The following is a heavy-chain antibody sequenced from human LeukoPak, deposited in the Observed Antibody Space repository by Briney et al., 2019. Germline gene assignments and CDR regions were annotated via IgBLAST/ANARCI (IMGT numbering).Heavy chain of an antibody. CDR3: ARGGNYDFWSGYYGSYYYYGMDV. CDR2: IIPILGIA. CDR1: GGTFSSYT. J-gene: IGHJ6*02. D-gene: IGHD3-3*01. V-gene: IGHV1-69*02. Sequence: SVKVSCKASGGTFSSYTISWVRQAPGQGLEWMGRIIPILGIANYAQKFQGRVTITADKSTSTAYMELSSLRSEDTAVYYCARGGNYDFWSGYYGSYYYYGMDVWGQGTTVTVSS.